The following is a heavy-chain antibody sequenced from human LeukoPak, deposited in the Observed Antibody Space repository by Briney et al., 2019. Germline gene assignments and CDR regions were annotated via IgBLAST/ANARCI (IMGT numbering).Heavy chain of an antibody. Sequence: GGSLRLSCAASGFAFSSYWMSWVRQAPGKGLEWVANIKQDGSEKYYVDSVKGRFTISRDNARNSLYLQMNSLRAEDTAVYYCARSAISGSYYYNMDVWGKGTTVAVSS. D-gene: IGHD1-26*01. CDR1: GFAFSSYW. CDR2: IKQDGSEK. J-gene: IGHJ6*03. V-gene: IGHV3-7*01. CDR3: ARSAISGSYYYNMDV.